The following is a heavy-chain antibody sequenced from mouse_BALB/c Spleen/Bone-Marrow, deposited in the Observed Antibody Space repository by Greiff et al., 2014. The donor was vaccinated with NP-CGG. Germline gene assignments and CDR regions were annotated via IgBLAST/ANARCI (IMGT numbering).Heavy chain of an antibody. CDR3: ARRAFYALDY. J-gene: IGHJ4*01. CDR2: IYTNDGST. CDR1: GFTFSTYY. Sequence: KLQESGGGLVKVGESLKLSCAASGFTFSTYYMSWVRQTPEKRLELVAAIYTNDGSTYYPDTVKGRFAISRDNAKNTLYLQMSSLKSEDTALYYCARRAFYALDYWGQGTSVTVSS. V-gene: IGHV5-6-2*01.